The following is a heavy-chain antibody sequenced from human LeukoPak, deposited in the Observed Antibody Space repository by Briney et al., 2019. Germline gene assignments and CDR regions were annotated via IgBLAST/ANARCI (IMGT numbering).Heavy chain of an antibody. Sequence: GGSLRLSCAASGFTFSSYGMHWVRQAPGKGLEWVAVISYDGSNKYYVDSVKGRFTISRDNSKNTLSLQMNSLRAEDTAVYYCAKDANIQLWAADYFDYWGQGTLVTVSS. J-gene: IGHJ4*02. V-gene: IGHV3-30*18. CDR3: AKDANIQLWAADYFDY. D-gene: IGHD5-18*01. CDR1: GFTFSSYG. CDR2: ISYDGSNK.